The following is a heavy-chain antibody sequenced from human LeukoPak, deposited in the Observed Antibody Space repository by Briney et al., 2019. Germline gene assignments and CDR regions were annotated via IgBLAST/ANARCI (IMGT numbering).Heavy chain of an antibody. D-gene: IGHD3-9*01. V-gene: IGHV3-74*01. Sequence: QPGGSLRLSCAASGFTFSNYWMHWVRQAPGKGLVWVSRINTDGSSTNYADSVKGRFTVSRDNARNTLYLQMNSLRAEDTAVYFCAKDRRLYDILTPFDYWGQGTLVTVSS. CDR1: GFTFSNYW. CDR2: INTDGSST. J-gene: IGHJ4*02. CDR3: AKDRRLYDILTPFDY.